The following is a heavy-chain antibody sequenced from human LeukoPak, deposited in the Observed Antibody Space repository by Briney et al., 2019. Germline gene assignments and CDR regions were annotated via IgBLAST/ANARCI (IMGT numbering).Heavy chain of an antibody. CDR3: ARRPDTGAAADYTLDI. CDR2: IFPGDSDT. V-gene: IGHV5-51*01. Sequence: GESLKISCRGSGYSFNSYWIAWVRQMPGKGLGWMGFIFPGDSDTRYTPSFQGHVSFSVDKSMKTAYMQFNSLKSSDTAMYYCARRPDTGAAADYTLDIWGQGTLVTVSS. CDR1: GYSFNSYW. D-gene: IGHD6-13*01. J-gene: IGHJ4*02.